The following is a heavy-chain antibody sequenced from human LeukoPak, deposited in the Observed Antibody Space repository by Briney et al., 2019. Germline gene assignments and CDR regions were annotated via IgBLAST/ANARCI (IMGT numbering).Heavy chain of an antibody. V-gene: IGHV4-34*01. Sequence: SETLSLTCAVYGGSFSGYYWSWIRQPPGKGLEWIGEINHSGSTNYNPSLKSRVTISVDTSKNQFSLKLSSVTAADTAVYYCARHSYDFWSGYYTYFDYWGQGTLVTVSS. CDR3: ARHSYDFWSGYYTYFDY. J-gene: IGHJ4*02. CDR1: GGSFSGYY. D-gene: IGHD3-3*01. CDR2: INHSGST.